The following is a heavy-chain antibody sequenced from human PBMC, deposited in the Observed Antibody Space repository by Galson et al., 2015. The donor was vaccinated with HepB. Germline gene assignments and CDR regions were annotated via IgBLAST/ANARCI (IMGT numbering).Heavy chain of an antibody. Sequence: SVTVSCKASGGTFSSYAISWVRQAPGQGLEWMGRIIPILGIANYAQKFQGRVTITADKSTSTAYMELSSLRSEDTAVYYCASATAMVTWYYFDYWGQGTLVTVSS. CDR1: GGTFSSYA. D-gene: IGHD5-18*01. CDR3: ASATAMVTWYYFDY. V-gene: IGHV1-69*04. CDR2: IIPILGIA. J-gene: IGHJ4*02.